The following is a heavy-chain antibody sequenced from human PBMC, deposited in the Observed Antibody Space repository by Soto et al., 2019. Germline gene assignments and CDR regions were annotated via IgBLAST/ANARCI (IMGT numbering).Heavy chain of an antibody. CDR2: IIPIFGTA. Sequence: QVQLVQSGAEVKKPGSSVKVSCKASGGTFSSYAISWVRQAPGQGLKWMGGIIPIFGTANYAQKFQGRVTITADESTSTAYMELSSLRSEDTAVYYCARASGFGAVAEYYFDYWGQGTLVAVSS. CDR3: ARASGFGAVAEYYFDY. CDR1: GGTFSSYA. V-gene: IGHV1-69*01. J-gene: IGHJ4*02. D-gene: IGHD6-19*01.